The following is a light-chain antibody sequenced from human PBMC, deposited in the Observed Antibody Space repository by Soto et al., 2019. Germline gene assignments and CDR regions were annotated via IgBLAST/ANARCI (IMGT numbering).Light chain of an antibody. J-gene: IGLJ1*01. CDR3: CSYAGSSTYV. Sequence: QSALTQPASVSGSPGQSITISCTGTSSDVGTYNLVSWHQHHPGKAPKLMIYEGSKRPSGVSNRFSGSKPGNTASLTISGLQAEDEADYYCCSYAGSSTYVFGTGTKLTVL. CDR1: SSDVGTYNL. V-gene: IGLV2-23*01. CDR2: EGS.